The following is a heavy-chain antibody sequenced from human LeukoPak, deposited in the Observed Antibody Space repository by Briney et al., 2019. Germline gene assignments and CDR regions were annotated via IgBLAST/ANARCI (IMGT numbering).Heavy chain of an antibody. CDR1: GFTFSGHW. V-gene: IGHV3-74*01. D-gene: IGHD3-22*01. J-gene: IGHJ4*02. Sequence: GGSLRLSCAASGFTFSGHWMHWARQAPGKGLVWVSRINKDGSSTDYADSVKGRFTISRDNSKNTLYLQMNSLRAEDTAVYYCAKNYYDSSGYSWLGDYWGQGTLVTVSS. CDR2: INKDGSST. CDR3: AKNYYDSSGYSWLGDY.